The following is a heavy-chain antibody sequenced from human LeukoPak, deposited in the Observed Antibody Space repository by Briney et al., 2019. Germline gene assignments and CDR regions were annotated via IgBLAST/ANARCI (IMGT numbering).Heavy chain of an antibody. CDR2: IYTSGST. Sequence: SETLSLTCTVSGGSISSYYWSWIRQPAGKGREWIGRIYTSGSTNYNPSLKSRVTMSVDTSKNQFSLKLSSVTAADTAVYYCARSYCSSTSCRLYYYYYMDVWGKGTTVTVSS. V-gene: IGHV4-4*07. D-gene: IGHD2-2*01. CDR1: GGSISSYY. CDR3: ARSYCSSTSCRLYYYYYMDV. J-gene: IGHJ6*03.